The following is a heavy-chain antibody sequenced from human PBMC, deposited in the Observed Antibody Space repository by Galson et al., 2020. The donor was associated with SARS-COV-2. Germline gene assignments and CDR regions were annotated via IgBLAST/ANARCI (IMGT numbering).Heavy chain of an antibody. D-gene: IGHD3-22*01. V-gene: IGHV2-26*01. CDR2: IFSNDEK. Sequence: KMSGPTLVKPTETLTLTCTVSGFSLSNARMGVSWIRQPPGKALEWLAHIFSNDEKSYSTSLKSRLTISKDTSKSQVVLTMTNMDPVDTATYYCARTRYYYDSSGYPNWYFDLWGRGTLVTVSS. J-gene: IGHJ2*01. CDR1: GFSLSNARMG. CDR3: ARTRYYYDSSGYPNWYFDL.